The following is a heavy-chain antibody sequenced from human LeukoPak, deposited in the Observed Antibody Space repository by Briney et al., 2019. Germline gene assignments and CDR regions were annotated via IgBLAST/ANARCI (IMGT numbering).Heavy chain of an antibody. Sequence: SETLSLTCTVSGCSIISTTYYWGCLRPPQGKGLEWIANIYYSGSTYYNPALSRLVTISVDTSKNQFSLKLNSVTATDTAVYYCARGYYESSGTILGEIDSWGQGTLVTVSS. D-gene: IGHD3-22*01. CDR1: GCSIISTTYY. J-gene: IGHJ4*02. V-gene: IGHV4-39*01. CDR2: IYYSGST. CDR3: ARGYYESSGTILGEIDS.